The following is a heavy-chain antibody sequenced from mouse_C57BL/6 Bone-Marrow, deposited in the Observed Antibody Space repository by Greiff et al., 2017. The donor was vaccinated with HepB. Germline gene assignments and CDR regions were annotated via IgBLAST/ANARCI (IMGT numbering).Heavy chain of an antibody. V-gene: IGHV1-59*01. CDR1: GYSFTSYW. CDR2: IDPSDSYT. CDR3: ARGGNYDYFDC. D-gene: IGHD2-1*01. Sequence: QVQLQQSGAELVRPGTSVKLSCKASGYSFTSYWLHCVMQRPGQGLEWIGVIDPSDSYTNYTQKFKGKATLTVDTSSITAYMQLSSLTSEDSAVYYCARGGNYDYFDCWGQGTTLIVSS. J-gene: IGHJ2*01.